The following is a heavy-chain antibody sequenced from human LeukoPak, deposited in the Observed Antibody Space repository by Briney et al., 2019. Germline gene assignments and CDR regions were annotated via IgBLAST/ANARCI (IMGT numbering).Heavy chain of an antibody. CDR3: ARVRGYSYGYLDY. CDR1: GGSFSGYY. Sequence: SETLSLTCAVYGGSFSGYYWSWIRQPPGKGLEWIGEINHSGSTYYNPSLKSRVTISVDTSKNQFSLKLSSVTAADTAVYYCARVRGYSYGYLDYWGQGTPVTVSS. CDR2: INHSGST. D-gene: IGHD5-18*01. V-gene: IGHV4-34*01. J-gene: IGHJ4*02.